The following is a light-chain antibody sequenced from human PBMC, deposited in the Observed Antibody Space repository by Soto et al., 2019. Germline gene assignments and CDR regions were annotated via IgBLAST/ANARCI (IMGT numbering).Light chain of an antibody. Sequence: QSVLTQPPSASGTPGQRVPISCSGSSSNIGSKTVNLYQQHPGTAPKLLIYSNNQLPSGVPDRFSGSKSGTSASLAISGLQSEDEADYYCAAWDDSLNGGVFGGGTKLTVL. V-gene: IGLV1-44*01. CDR1: SSNIGSKT. J-gene: IGLJ2*01. CDR3: AAWDDSLNGGV. CDR2: SNN.